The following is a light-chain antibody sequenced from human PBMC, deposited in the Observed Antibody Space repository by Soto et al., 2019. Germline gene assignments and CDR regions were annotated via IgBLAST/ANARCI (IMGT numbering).Light chain of an antibody. V-gene: IGLV2-8*01. CDR2: DVT. CDR3: SSYAGTHVV. J-gene: IGLJ1*01. Sequence: QSVLTQPPSASGSPGQSVAISCTGTSSDVGGYDFVSWYQQHPGKAPKLMIYDVTKRPSGVPDRFSGSKSGNTASLTVSGLQGEDEADYYCSSYAGTHVVFGPGTKVTVL. CDR1: SSDVGGYDF.